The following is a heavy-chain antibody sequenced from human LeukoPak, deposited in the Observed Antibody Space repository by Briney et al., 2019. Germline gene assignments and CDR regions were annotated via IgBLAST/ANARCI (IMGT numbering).Heavy chain of an antibody. CDR2: IYYSGST. V-gene: IGHV4-31*03. CDR1: GGSISSDDYY. CDR3: ARAVYDYIWGSYRFDY. J-gene: IGHJ4*02. D-gene: IGHD3-16*02. Sequence: SQTLSLTCTVSGGSISSDDYYWSWIRQLPGKGLEWIGFIYYSGSTYYNPSLKSRVTFSVDTSKNQFSLKLSSVNAADTAVYYCARAVYDYIWGSYRFDYWGQGTLVTVSS.